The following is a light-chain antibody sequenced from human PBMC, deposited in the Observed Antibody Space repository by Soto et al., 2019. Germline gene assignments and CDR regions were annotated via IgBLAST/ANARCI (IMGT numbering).Light chain of an antibody. CDR3: QQCNNWPEYT. CDR1: QYVARN. J-gene: IGKJ2*01. CDR2: GAS. V-gene: IGKV3-15*01. Sequence: EIMVSQSPATLSVSPGERVTLSCRASQYVARNLAWYQQKPGQPPRLLIYGASNRATSTPARFSGSGSGTEFTLTISSLQSEDLAVYYCQQCNNWPEYTFGQGTKLEIK.